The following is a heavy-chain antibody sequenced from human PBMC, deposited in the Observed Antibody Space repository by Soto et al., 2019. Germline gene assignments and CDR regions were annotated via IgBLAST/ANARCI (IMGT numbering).Heavy chain of an antibody. J-gene: IGHJ5*02. D-gene: IGHD2-8*01. CDR1: GGSISNDY. V-gene: IGHV4-59*08. CDR3: ARTGYCSINNCPYWFDP. Sequence: PSETLSLTCNVSGGSISNDYWSWVRQPPGKGLEWIGYIFYSGITNYNPSLKSRVTISIDTSKNQFSLKLSSVTAADTAMYYCARTGYCSINNCPYWFDPWGQGTLVTVSS. CDR2: IFYSGIT.